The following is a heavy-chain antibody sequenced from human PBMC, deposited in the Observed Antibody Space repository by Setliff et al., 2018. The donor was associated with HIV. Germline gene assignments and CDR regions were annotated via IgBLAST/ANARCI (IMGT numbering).Heavy chain of an antibody. CDR2: INPNSGER. J-gene: IGHJ6*02. Sequence: ASVKVSCKASGYTFTRHYLHWVRLAPGQGLEWMGWINPNSGERNYAQKFQGRVTMTRDTSINAAYMELRSLRSEDTAVYYCARYFGLSLSGKYNYYYWMDIWGQGTTVTVSS. CDR3: ARYFGLSLSGKYNYYYWMDI. V-gene: IGHV1-2*02. CDR1: GYTFTRHY. D-gene: IGHD1-26*01.